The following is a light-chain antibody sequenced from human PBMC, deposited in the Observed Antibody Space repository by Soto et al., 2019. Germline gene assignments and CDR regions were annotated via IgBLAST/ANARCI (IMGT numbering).Light chain of an antibody. Sequence: DIQMTQSPSTLSASVGDRVTITCRASQSISSWLAWYQQKPGKAPKLLIYKASSLESGVPSRFSGSGSGTEFTLTISSLQPEDYATYYCQEYNSHSRYRIGQGTKLEIK. CDR2: KAS. J-gene: IGKJ2*03. CDR1: QSISSW. V-gene: IGKV1-5*03. CDR3: QEYNSHSRYR.